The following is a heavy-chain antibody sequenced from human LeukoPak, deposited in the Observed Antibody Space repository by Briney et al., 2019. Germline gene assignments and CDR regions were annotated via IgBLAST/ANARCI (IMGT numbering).Heavy chain of an antibody. V-gene: IGHV3-30*18. J-gene: IGHJ6*02. CDR2: ISYDGSNK. CDR3: AKDPGWIFGVISGLDF. D-gene: IGHD3-3*01. Sequence: GSLRLHCPASGFTFSSYGMTWVRQAPGKGLEWVAVISYDGSNKYYADSVKGRFTISRDNSKNTLYLQMNSLRAEDTAVYYCAKDPGWIFGVISGLDFWGQGTTVTVSS. CDR1: GFTFSSYG.